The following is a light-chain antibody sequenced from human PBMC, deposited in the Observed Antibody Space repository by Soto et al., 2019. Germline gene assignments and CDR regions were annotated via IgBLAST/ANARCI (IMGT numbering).Light chain of an antibody. Sequence: EIVLTQSPATLSLSPGERATLSCRASQSINRHLAWYRQKPGQAPRLLIYDASNRATGIPARFSGSGSGTNFSLSISSLEPEEFVVYFCEQRIKSGPVTFGGGTKVDIK. CDR2: DAS. V-gene: IGKV3-11*01. J-gene: IGKJ4*01. CDR3: EQRIKSGPVT. CDR1: QSINRH.